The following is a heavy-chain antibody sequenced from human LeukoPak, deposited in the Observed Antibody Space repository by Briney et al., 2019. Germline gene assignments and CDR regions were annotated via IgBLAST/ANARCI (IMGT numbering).Heavy chain of an antibody. V-gene: IGHV3-21*01. D-gene: IGHD6-19*01. Sequence: GGSLRLSCAASRYTFRSYSMNWVRQAPGKGLEWVSSISSSSSYIYYADSVKGRFTISRDNAKNSLCLQMNSLRAEDTAVYYCARDCCSGWSTVDYWGQGTLVTVSS. CDR3: ARDCCSGWSTVDY. CDR2: ISSSSSYI. J-gene: IGHJ4*02. CDR1: RYTFRSYS.